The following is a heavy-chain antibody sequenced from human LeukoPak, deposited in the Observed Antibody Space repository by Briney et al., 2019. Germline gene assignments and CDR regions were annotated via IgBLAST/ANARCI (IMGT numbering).Heavy chain of an antibody. V-gene: IGHV3-33*01. CDR2: IWYDGSNK. J-gene: IGHJ6*02. D-gene: IGHD5-18*01. CDR1: GFTFSSYG. CDR3: ARAQLWSLYYYYGMDV. Sequence: GGSLRLSCAASGFTFSSYGMHWVRQAPGKGLEWVAVIWYDGSNKYYADSVKGRFTISRDNSKNTLYLQMNSLRSEDTAVYYCARAQLWSLYYYYGMDVWGQGTTVTVSS.